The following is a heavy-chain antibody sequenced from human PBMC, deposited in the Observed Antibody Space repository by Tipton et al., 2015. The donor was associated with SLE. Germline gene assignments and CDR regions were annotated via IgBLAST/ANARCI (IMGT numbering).Heavy chain of an antibody. CDR3: ARDRGSGWFDFDY. Sequence: GSLRLSCAVYGGSFSGYYWSWIRQPPGKGLEWIGEINHSGSTNYNQSLKSRITISVDTSKNQFSLRLSSVTAADTAVYYCARDRGSGWFDFDYWGQGTLVTVSS. D-gene: IGHD6-19*01. J-gene: IGHJ4*02. V-gene: IGHV4-34*01. CDR1: GGSFSGYY. CDR2: INHSGST.